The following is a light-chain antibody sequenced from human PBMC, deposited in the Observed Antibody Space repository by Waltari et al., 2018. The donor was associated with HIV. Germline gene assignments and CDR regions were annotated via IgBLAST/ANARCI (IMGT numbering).Light chain of an antibody. V-gene: IGLV3-10*01. CDR1: ALSKKY. CDR3: YSTDSSGNHSVV. Sequence: SYELTQPPAVSVSPGQTARITCSGDALSKKYVYWYQQRSGQAPVLVINEDTKRPSGIPERFSVSRSGTMSTLTISGAQVEAEGEYYCYSTDSSGNHSVVLGGGTKLTVL. J-gene: IGLJ2*01. CDR2: EDT.